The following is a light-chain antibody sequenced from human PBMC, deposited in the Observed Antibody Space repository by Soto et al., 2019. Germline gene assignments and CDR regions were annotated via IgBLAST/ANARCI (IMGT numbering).Light chain of an antibody. CDR3: CSYAGTYV. J-gene: IGLJ1*01. CDR2: DVF. CDR1: SNDVGGYDY. V-gene: IGLV2-11*01. Sequence: QSVLTQPRSVSGSPGQSVTISCTGTSNDVGGYDYVSWYQQHPGKVPKVLIYDVFKRPSGVPDRFSGSKSGNTASLTISGLQAEDEAVYYCCSYAGTYVFGVGTKVTVL.